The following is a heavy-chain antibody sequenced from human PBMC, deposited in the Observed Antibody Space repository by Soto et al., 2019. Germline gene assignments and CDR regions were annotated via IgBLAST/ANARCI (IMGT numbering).Heavy chain of an antibody. V-gene: IGHV3-30*03. CDR2: ISYDGSDK. D-gene: IGHD3-22*01. J-gene: IGHJ4*02. Sequence: GGSLRLSCAASGFSFRNYGMNWVRQAPGKGLEWVALISYDGSDKDYADSVKGRFTISRDNSRNTLFLQMNSLRAEDTAVYYCARDYYKYYDSSGYYRSPAYWGQGTLVTVSS. CDR3: ARDYYKYYDSSGYYRSPAY. CDR1: GFSFRNYG.